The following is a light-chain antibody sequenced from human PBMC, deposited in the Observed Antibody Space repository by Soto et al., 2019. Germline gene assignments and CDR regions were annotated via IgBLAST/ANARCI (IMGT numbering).Light chain of an antibody. CDR3: SSYTSGTTPWV. CDR2: EVS. V-gene: IGLV2-14*01. CDR1: SSDVGAYNS. J-gene: IGLJ3*02. Sequence: QSALTQPASVSGSPGQSVTISCTGTSSDVGAYNSVSWYQQYPGKAPKLMISEVSNRPSGVSNRFSGSKSGNTASLTISGLQSEDEADYYCSSYTSGTTPWVFGGGTKVTVL.